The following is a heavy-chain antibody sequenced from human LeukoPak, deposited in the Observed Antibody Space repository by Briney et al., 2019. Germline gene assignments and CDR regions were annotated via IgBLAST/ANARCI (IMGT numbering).Heavy chain of an antibody. CDR3: ARVLEYAGWFDP. J-gene: IGHJ5*02. Sequence: VASVKVSCKASGYTFTSYGISWVRQAPGQGLEWMGWISAYNGNTNYAQKLQGRVTMTTDTSTSTAYMELRSLRSDDTAGYYCARVLEYAGWFDPWGQGTLVTVSS. CDR2: ISAYNGNT. V-gene: IGHV1-18*01. CDR1: GYTFTSYG. D-gene: IGHD2-2*01.